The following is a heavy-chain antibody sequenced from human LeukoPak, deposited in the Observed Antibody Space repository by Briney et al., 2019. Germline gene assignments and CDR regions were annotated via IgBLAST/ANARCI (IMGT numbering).Heavy chain of an antibody. CDR2: ISYDGSNK. CDR1: GFTFSSYA. Sequence: PGGSLRLSCAASGFTFSSYAMHWVRQAPGKGLEWVAVISYDGSNKYYADSVKGRFTISRDNSKNTLYLQMSSLRAEDTAVYYCARDHYYDSSGYSDAFDIWGQGTMVTVSS. D-gene: IGHD3-22*01. J-gene: IGHJ3*02. V-gene: IGHV3-30-3*01. CDR3: ARDHYYDSSGYSDAFDI.